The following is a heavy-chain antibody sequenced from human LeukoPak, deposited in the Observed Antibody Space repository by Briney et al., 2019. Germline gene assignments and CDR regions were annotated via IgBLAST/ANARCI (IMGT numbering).Heavy chain of an antibody. CDR3: ARPAYNWNEYYYYYYMDV. D-gene: IGHD1-20*01. CDR1: GGTFSSYA. Sequence: GASVKVSYKASGGTFSSYAISWVRQAPGQGLEWMGGIIPIFGTANYAQKFQGRVTITADESTSTAYMELSSLRSEDTAVYYCARPAYNWNEYYYYYYMDVWGKGTTVTVSS. V-gene: IGHV1-69*13. J-gene: IGHJ6*03. CDR2: IIPIFGTA.